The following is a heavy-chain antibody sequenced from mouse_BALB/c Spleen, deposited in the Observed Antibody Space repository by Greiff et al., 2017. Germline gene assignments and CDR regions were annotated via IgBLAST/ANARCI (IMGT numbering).Heavy chain of an antibody. V-gene: IGHV1-7*01. CDR3: ARLITTGEAYAMDY. CDR2: INPSTGYT. CDR1: GYTFTSYW. J-gene: IGHJ4*01. D-gene: IGHD2-4*01. Sequence: QVQLQQSGAELAKPGASVKMSCKASGYTFTSYWMHWVKQRPGQGLEWIGYINPSTGYTEYNQKFKDKATLTADKSSSTAYMQLSSLTSEDSAVYYCARLITTGEAYAMDYWGQGTSVTVSS.